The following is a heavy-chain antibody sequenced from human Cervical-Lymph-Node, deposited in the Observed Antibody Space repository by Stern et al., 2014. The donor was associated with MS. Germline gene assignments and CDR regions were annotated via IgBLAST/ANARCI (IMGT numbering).Heavy chain of an antibody. CDR1: GYTFSSYA. J-gene: IGHJ6*02. V-gene: IGHV7-4-1*02. D-gene: IGHD3-16*02. CDR2: INTDTGNP. CDR3: ARQSFGFDV. Sequence: QMQLVQSGSGLKKPGASVTLSCKASGYTFSSYAVHWVRQAPGQGLEWMGWINTDTGNPMNAQGFTGRFVFSLDTSVNTAYLQISSLKAEDTAVYYCARQSFGFDVGGQGTTVTVSS.